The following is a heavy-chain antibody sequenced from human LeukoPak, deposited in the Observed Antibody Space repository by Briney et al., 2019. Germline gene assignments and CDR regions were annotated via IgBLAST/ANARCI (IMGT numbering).Heavy chain of an antibody. Sequence: SETLSLTCTVSGGSISSSSYYWGWIRQPPGKGLEWIGSIYYSGSTYYNPSLKSRVTISVDTSKNQFSLKLSSVTAADTAVYYCARQLPAATFPFDYWGQGTLVTVSS. CDR2: IYYSGST. V-gene: IGHV4-39*01. D-gene: IGHD2-2*01. CDR1: GGSISSSSYY. J-gene: IGHJ4*02. CDR3: ARQLPAATFPFDY.